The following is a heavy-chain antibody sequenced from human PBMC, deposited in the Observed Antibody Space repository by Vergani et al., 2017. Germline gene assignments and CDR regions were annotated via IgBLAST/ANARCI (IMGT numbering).Heavy chain of an antibody. J-gene: IGHJ4*02. CDR3: ARASVITFGGVIVRYYFDY. D-gene: IGHD3-16*02. Sequence: EVQLVESGGGLLQPGGSLRLSCAASGFTVSSNYMSWVRQAPGKGLEWVSVIYSGGSTYYADSVKGRFTISRDNSKNTLYLQMNSLRAEDTAVYYCARASVITFGGVIVRYYFDYWGQGTLVTVSS. CDR1: GFTVSSNY. V-gene: IGHV3-53*01. CDR2: IYSGGST.